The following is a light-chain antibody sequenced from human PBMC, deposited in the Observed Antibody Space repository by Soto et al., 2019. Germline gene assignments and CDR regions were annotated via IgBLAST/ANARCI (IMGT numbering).Light chain of an antibody. J-gene: IGLJ1*01. CDR1: SSDFGGYNY. CDR2: DVT. V-gene: IGLV2-14*03. Sequence: ALTQPASVSGSPGQSITISCTGTSSDFGGYNYVSWYQHHPGKAPKLMIYDVTNRPSGVSNRFSGSKSGNTASLTISGLQAEDEAEYFCCSYAGGDTFFLFGTGTKVTVL. CDR3: CSYAGGDTFFL.